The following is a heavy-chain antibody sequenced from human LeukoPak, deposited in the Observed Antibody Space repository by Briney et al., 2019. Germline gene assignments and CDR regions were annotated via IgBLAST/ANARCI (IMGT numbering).Heavy chain of an antibody. D-gene: IGHD1-26*01. Sequence: GGSLRLSCAASGFTFSSYGMHWVRQAPGKGLEWVAVISYDGSNKYYADSVKGRFTISRDNSKNTLYLQMNSLRSDDTAVYYCARGQWGQDYWGQGTLVTVSS. CDR3: ARGQWGQDY. J-gene: IGHJ4*02. CDR1: GFTFSSYG. CDR2: ISYDGSNK. V-gene: IGHV3-30*03.